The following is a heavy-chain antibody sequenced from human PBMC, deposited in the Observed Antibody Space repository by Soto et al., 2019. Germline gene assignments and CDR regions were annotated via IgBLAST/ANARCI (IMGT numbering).Heavy chain of an antibody. Sequence: QVQLVQSGAEVKKPGASVKVSCKASGYTFTNFGISWVRQAPGQVLGWMGWVSAYTGNTNYAQKLQARVTMTTDTSTSTAYMELRSLRSDDTAVYYCARGPESRSTAYFDYWGQGTLATVSS. V-gene: IGHV1-18*01. D-gene: IGHD2-2*01. J-gene: IGHJ4*02. CDR3: ARGPESRSTAYFDY. CDR2: VSAYTGNT. CDR1: GYTFTNFG.